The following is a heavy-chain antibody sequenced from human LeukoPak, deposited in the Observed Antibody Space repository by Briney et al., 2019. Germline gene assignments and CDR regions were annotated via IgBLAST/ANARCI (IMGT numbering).Heavy chain of an antibody. D-gene: IGHD2-15*01. CDR2: IRAKDYGGTT. Sequence: GRSLRLSCTTSGFTFGNFPITWVRQAPGKGLEWVGYIRAKDYGGTTEYAAAVKGRFTISRGDSKGIGYLQMNDLQTDDTGVYYCTRGSGRFEYWGQGTLVTVSS. J-gene: IGHJ4*02. CDR1: GFTFGNFP. CDR3: TRGSGRFEY. V-gene: IGHV3-49*02.